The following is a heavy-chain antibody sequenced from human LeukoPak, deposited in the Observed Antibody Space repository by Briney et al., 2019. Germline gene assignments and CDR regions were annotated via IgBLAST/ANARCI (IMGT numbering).Heavy chain of an antibody. CDR1: GYTFTDYY. Sequence: GSVKVSCKASGYTFTDYYIHWVRQAPGQGLEWMGRINPNSGGTNSAQKFQGRVTMTRDTSISTAYMELSRLRSDDTAVYYCARGEWLLHYWGQGILVTVSS. V-gene: IGHV1-2*06. CDR3: ARGEWLLHY. J-gene: IGHJ4*02. CDR2: INPNSGGT. D-gene: IGHD5-18*01.